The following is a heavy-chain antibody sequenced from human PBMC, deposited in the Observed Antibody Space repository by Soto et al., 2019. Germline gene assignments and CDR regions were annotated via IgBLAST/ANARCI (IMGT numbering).Heavy chain of an antibody. CDR2: IGAADDP. CDR1: GLTFSTYD. J-gene: IGHJ6*02. D-gene: IGHD2-2*01. CDR3: ARAYSGQLPRRAGHYYAMDV. V-gene: IGHV3-13*05. Sequence: GGSLRLSCAASGLTFSTYDMHWVRQATGKGLEWVSAIGAADDPYYSGSVKGRSTISRENAKSSLSLQMNSLRVGDTAVYYCARAYSGQLPRRAGHYYAMDVWGPGTTVTVSS.